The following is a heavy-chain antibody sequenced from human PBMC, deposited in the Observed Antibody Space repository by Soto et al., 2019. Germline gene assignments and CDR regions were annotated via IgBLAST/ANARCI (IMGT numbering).Heavy chain of an antibody. CDR1: GYSFTSYW. D-gene: IGHD2-15*01. Sequence: GESLKISCKGSGYSFTSYWIGWVRQMPGKGLEWMGIIYPGDSDTRYSPSFQGQVTISADKSISTAYLQWSSLKASDTAMYYCAIARAIRRYCSGGSCYGAFDIWGQGTMVTVSS. J-gene: IGHJ3*02. V-gene: IGHV5-51*01. CDR2: IYPGDSDT. CDR3: AIARAIRRYCSGGSCYGAFDI.